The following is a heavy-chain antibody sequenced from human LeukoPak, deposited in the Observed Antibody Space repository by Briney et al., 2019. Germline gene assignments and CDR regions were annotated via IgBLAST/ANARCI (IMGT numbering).Heavy chain of an antibody. J-gene: IGHJ3*02. CDR1: GGSISSSSYY. D-gene: IGHD3-10*01. CDR3: AEGAHGEPHAFDI. V-gene: IGHV4-39*07. CDR2: IYYSGSA. Sequence: TSETLSLTCTVSGGSISSSSYYWGWIRQPPGKGLEWIGSIYYSGSAYYNPSLKSRVTISVDTSKNQFSLKLSSVTAADTAVYYCAEGAHGEPHAFDIWGQGTMVTVSS.